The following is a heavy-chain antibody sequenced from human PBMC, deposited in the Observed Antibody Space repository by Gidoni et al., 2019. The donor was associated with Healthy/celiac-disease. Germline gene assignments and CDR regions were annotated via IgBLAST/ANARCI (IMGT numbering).Heavy chain of an antibody. V-gene: IGHV3-53*01. CDR2: IYSGGST. CDR3: ARDARSSGYWEAFDI. J-gene: IGHJ3*02. CDR1: GFTVGSNY. Sequence: EVQLVESGGGLIQPGGSLRLSCAASGFTVGSNYMSWVRQAPGKGLEWVSVIYSGGSTYYADSVKGRFTISRDNSKNTLYLQMNSLRAEDTAVYYCARDARSSGYWEAFDIWGQGTMVTVSS. D-gene: IGHD3-22*01.